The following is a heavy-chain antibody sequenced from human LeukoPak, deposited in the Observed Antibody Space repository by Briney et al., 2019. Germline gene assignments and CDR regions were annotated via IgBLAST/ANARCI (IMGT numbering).Heavy chain of an antibody. CDR1: GGSISSSSYY. CDR3: ARLLGTVTTRGTGKYYFDY. J-gene: IGHJ4*02. CDR2: IYYTGST. Sequence: SETLSLTCTVYGGSISSSSYYWGWIRQPPGRGLEGIASIYYTGSTYYNPSLKSRVTISVDTSKNQFSLKLTSVTAADTAVYYCARLLGTVTTRGTGKYYFDYWGQGTLVTVSS. D-gene: IGHD4-17*01. V-gene: IGHV4-39*01.